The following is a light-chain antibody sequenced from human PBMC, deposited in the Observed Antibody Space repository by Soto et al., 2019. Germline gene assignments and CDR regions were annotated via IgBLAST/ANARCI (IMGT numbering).Light chain of an antibody. CDR2: YDS. Sequence: SYELTQPPSVSVAPGKTARLTCGGNNIGSKSVHWYQQKQGQAPVVVIYYDSDRPSGIPERFSGSNSWNTATLTISRVEAGDVADEYCQVWDSRSEPLVFGGGTKRTFL. J-gene: IGLJ2*01. CDR1: NIGSKS. V-gene: IGLV3-21*04. CDR3: QVWDSRSEPLV.